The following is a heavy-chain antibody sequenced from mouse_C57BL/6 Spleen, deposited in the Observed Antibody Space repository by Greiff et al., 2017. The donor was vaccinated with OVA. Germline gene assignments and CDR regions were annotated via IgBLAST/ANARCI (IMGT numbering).Heavy chain of an antibody. V-gene: IGHV1-82*01. Sequence: QVQLKQSGPELVKPGASVKISCKASGYAFSSSWMNWVKQRPGKGLEWIGRIYPGDGYTNYNGKFKGKATLTADKSSSTAYMQLSSLTSEDSAVYFCGRSSHYYGRSYGYFDVWGTGITVTGSS. CDR2: IYPGDGYT. D-gene: IGHD1-1*01. J-gene: IGHJ1*03. CDR3: GRSSHYYGRSYGYFDV. CDR1: GYAFSSSW.